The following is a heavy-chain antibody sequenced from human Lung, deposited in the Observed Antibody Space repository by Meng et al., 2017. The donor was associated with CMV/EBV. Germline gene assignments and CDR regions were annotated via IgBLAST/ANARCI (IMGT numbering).Heavy chain of an antibody. D-gene: IGHD2-2*02. V-gene: IGHV1-69*10. Sequence: TVMIFCXASAGFSSSYAISCVRQDPGQGLEWRGGIIPTLGIANYAQKLQGRVTITGDKSTSTAYLKLSSLRSEDTAVYYCARGGNVVPAAIRGRGWLDPWGQGTLVTVSS. CDR1: AGFSSSYA. CDR2: IIPTLGIA. CDR3: ARGGNVVPAAIRGRGWLDP. J-gene: IGHJ5*02.